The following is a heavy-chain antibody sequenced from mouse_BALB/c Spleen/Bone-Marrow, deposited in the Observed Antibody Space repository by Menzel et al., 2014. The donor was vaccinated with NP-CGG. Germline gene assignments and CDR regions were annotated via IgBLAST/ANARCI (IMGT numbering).Heavy chain of an antibody. CDR1: GFDFSRYW. Sequence: EVKVEESGGGLVQPGGSLKLSCAASGFDFSRYWMSWVRQAPGKGLEWIGEINPDSSTINYAPSLKDKFILSRDNAKNTLYLQMSKVRSDDTALYYCARLSYYGRFAYWGQGTLVTVSA. J-gene: IGHJ3*01. CDR2: INPDSSTI. V-gene: IGHV4-1*02. D-gene: IGHD1-1*01. CDR3: ARLSYYGRFAY.